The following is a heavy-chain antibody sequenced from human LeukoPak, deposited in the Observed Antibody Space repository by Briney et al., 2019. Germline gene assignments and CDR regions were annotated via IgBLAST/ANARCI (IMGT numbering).Heavy chain of an antibody. J-gene: IGHJ4*02. CDR3: ARTNYDFWSGYYYFYFDY. CDR1: GGSISSYY. D-gene: IGHD3-3*01. V-gene: IGHV4-59*01. CDR2: IYYSGST. Sequence: SETLSLTCTVSGGSISSYYWSWIRQPPGKGLEWIGYIYYSGSTSYNPSLKSRVTISVDTSKNQFSLKLSSVTAADTAVYYCARTNYDFWSGYYYFYFDYWGQGTLVTVSS.